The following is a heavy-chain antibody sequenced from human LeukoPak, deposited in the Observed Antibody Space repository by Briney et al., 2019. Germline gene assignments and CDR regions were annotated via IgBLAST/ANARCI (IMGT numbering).Heavy chain of an antibody. J-gene: IGHJ5*02. CDR3: ARVSYCSTSCYNWFDP. V-gene: IGHV4-39*07. D-gene: IGHD2-2*01. CDR2: IYYSGST. Sequence: SETLSLTCTVSGGSISSSSYYWGWIRQPPGKGLEWIGSIYYSGSTYYNPSLKSRVTISVDTSKNQFSLKLSSVTAADTAVYYCARVSYCSTSCYNWFDPWGQGTLVTVSS. CDR1: GGSISSSSYY.